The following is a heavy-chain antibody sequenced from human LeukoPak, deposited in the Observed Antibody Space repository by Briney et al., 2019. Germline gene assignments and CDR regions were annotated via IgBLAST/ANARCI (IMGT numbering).Heavy chain of an antibody. V-gene: IGHV3-30-3*01. CDR2: ISYDGSNK. CDR3: ARDKPYFDY. Sequence: GRSLRLSCAASGFTFSSYAMLWVRQAPGKGLEWVAVISYDGSNKYYADSVKGRFTISRDNSKNTLYLQMNSLRAEDTAVYYCARDKPYFDYWGQGTLVTVSS. J-gene: IGHJ4*02. CDR1: GFTFSSYA.